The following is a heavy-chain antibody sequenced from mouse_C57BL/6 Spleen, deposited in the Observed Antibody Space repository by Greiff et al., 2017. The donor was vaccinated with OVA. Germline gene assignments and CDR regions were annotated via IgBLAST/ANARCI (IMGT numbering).Heavy chain of an antibody. CDR2: NDPSDSYT. V-gene: IGHV1-69*01. Sequence: QAQLQQPGAELVMPGASVKLSCKASGYTFTSYWMHWVKQRPGQGLEWIGENDPSDSYTTYTQTFNGKSTFTVAKSSSTAYTQLSSLTSEDSAVYYGARVRYGSNYAMDYWGQGTSVTVSS. CDR1: GYTFTSYW. J-gene: IGHJ4*01. CDR3: ARVRYGSNYAMDY. D-gene: IGHD1-1*01.